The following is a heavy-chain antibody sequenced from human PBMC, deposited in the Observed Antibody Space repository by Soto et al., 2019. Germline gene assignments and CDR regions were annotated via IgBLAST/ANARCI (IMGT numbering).Heavy chain of an antibody. CDR3: AKLECSGGSCYSGRLVDYFYYYMDV. J-gene: IGHJ6*03. Sequence: GESLKISCAASGFTFDTYAMSWVRQAPGKGLEWVSAISGSGAKTYYADSVKGRFTISRDNSKNTLYLQMNSLRAEDTAVYHCAKLECSGGSCYSGRLVDYFYYYMDVWGKGTTVTVSS. D-gene: IGHD2-15*01. CDR1: GFTFDTYA. CDR2: ISGSGAKT. V-gene: IGHV3-23*01.